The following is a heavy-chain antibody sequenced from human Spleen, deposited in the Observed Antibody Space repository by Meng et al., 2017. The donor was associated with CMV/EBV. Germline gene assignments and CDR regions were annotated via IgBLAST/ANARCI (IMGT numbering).Heavy chain of an antibody. Sequence: SVKVSCKASGGTFSSYAISWVRQAPGQGLEWMGGIIPIFGTANYAQKFQGRVTITADKSTSTAYMELSSLRSEDTAVYYCAREIAAARYYGMDVWGQGTTVTVSS. J-gene: IGHJ6*02. CDR1: GGTFSSYA. V-gene: IGHV1-69*06. D-gene: IGHD6-13*01. CDR2: IIPIFGTA. CDR3: AREIAAARYYGMDV.